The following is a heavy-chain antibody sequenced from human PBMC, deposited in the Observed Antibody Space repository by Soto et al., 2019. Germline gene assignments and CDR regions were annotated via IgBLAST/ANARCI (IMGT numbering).Heavy chain of an antibody. Sequence: EVQLVESGGGLVQPGGSLRLSCAASGFSFRSYWMTWVRQAPGKGLEWVANINQDGSEKYYVDSVKGRFTFSRDNAKNSVYLQMNSLRVEDTAVYYCARAPPRNNYYAMDVWGQGTTVTVSS. CDR1: GFSFRSYW. CDR3: ARAPPRNNYYAMDV. V-gene: IGHV3-7*01. CDR2: INQDGSEK. J-gene: IGHJ6*02.